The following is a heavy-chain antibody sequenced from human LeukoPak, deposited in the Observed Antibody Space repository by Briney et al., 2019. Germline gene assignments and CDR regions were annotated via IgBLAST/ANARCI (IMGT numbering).Heavy chain of an antibody. V-gene: IGHV1-2*02. CDR1: GYTFTGYY. D-gene: IGHD3-22*01. Sequence: ASVKVSCKASGYTFTGYYMHWVRQAPGQGLEWMGWINPNSGGTDYAQKFQGRVTMTRDTSISTAYMELSRLRSDDTAVYYRAVDYYDSSGYSPGYWGQGTLVTVSS. CDR2: INPNSGGT. J-gene: IGHJ4*02. CDR3: AVDYYDSSGYSPGY.